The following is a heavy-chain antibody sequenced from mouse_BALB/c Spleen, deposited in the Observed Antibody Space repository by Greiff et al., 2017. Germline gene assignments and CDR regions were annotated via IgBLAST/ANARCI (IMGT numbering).Heavy chain of an antibody. CDR2: INPSSGYT. Sequence: VQLQQSAAELARPGASVKMSCKASGYTFTSYTMHWVKQRPGQGLEWIGYINPSSGYTEYNQKFKDKTTLTADKSSSTAYMQLSSLTSEDSAVYYCARKDYDYDRTMDYWGQGTSVTVSS. V-gene: IGHV1-4*02. CDR1: GYTFTSYT. CDR3: ARKDYDYDRTMDY. J-gene: IGHJ4*01. D-gene: IGHD2-4*01.